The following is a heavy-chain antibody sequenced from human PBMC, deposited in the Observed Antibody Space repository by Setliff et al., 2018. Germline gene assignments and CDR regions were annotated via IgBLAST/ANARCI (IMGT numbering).Heavy chain of an antibody. D-gene: IGHD3-16*02. Sequence: SETLSLTCTVSGGSISSYYWSWVRQPPGKGLEWIGYIYFSGSTDYNPSLKSRVTISVDTSKNRFSLNLSSVTAADTAVYYCARGYHYYYMDVWGKGTTVTVSS. CDR2: IYFSGST. CDR3: ARGYHYYYMDV. J-gene: IGHJ6*03. CDR1: GGSISSYY. V-gene: IGHV4-59*01.